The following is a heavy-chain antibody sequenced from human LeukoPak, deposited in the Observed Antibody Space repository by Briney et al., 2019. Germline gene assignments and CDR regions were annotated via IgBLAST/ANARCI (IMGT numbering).Heavy chain of an antibody. V-gene: IGHV1-69*13. D-gene: IGHD1-26*01. Sequence: SVKVSCKASGGTFSSYAISWVRQAPGQGLEWMGRIIPIFGTANYAQKFQGRVTITADESTSTAYMELSSLRSEDTAVYYCACEEWELPSGNHNWGQGTLVTVSS. CDR3: ACEEWELPSGNHN. J-gene: IGHJ4*02. CDR2: IIPIFGTA. CDR1: GGTFSSYA.